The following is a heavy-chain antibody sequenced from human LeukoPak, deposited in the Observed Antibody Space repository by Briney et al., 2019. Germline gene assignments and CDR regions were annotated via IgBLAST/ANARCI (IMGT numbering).Heavy chain of an antibody. J-gene: IGHJ3*02. V-gene: IGHV3-7*05. D-gene: IGHD2-15*01. Sequence: GGSLRLSCAASGFTFSTYWMTWVRQAPGKGLEWVANIKQDGSEKYYVDSVKGRFTISRDNDKNSLYLQMNSLRAEDTAVYYCARDGRYCSGGSCSRAFDIWGQGTMVTVSS. CDR1: GFTFSTYW. CDR3: ARDGRYCSGGSCSRAFDI. CDR2: IKQDGSEK.